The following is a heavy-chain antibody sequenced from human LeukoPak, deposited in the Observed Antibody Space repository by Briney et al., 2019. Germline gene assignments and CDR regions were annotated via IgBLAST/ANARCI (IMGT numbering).Heavy chain of an antibody. D-gene: IGHD6-13*01. CDR3: AKSFGPVIAAAGTGAD. Sequence: GGSLRLSCAASGLTFTSHAMSWVRQAPGKGLEWVSGISGSGGSIYYADSVKGRFTISRDNSKNTLYQQMNSLRAEDTAVYYCAKSFGPVIAAAGTGADWGQGTLVTVSS. CDR1: GLTFTSHA. J-gene: IGHJ4*02. V-gene: IGHV3-23*01. CDR2: ISGSGGSI.